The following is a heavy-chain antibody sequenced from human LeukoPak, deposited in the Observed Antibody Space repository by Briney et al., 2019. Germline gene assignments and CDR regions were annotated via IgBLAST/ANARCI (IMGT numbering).Heavy chain of an antibody. CDR1: GFTFSNYG. J-gene: IGHJ4*02. V-gene: IGHV3-30*18. D-gene: IGHD6-6*01. CDR3: AKSVGAQPGFDF. CDR2: ISFDGSNN. Sequence: PGRSLRLSCTASGFTFSNYGMHWVRQAPGKGLEWVAVISFDGSNNAYLDSVKGRFTISRDNPKNTLYLHMNSLKAEDTAVYYCAKSVGAQPGFDFWGQGTLVTVSS.